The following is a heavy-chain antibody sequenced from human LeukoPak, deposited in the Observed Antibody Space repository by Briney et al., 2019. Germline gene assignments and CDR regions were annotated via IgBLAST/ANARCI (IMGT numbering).Heavy chain of an antibody. CDR3: AKLIYDSSGYFWTLYYFDY. Sequence: PGGSLRLSCAASGFTFSSYAMSWVRQAPGKGLEWVLAISGSGRSTYYADSVKGRFTISRDNSKNTLYLQMNSLRAEDTAVYYCAKLIYDSSGYFWTLYYFDYWGQGTLVSVSS. CDR2: ISGSGRST. J-gene: IGHJ4*02. V-gene: IGHV3-23*01. CDR1: GFTFSSYA. D-gene: IGHD3-22*01.